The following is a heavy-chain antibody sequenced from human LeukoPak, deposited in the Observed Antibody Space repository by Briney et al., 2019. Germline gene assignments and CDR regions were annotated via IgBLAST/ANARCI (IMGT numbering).Heavy chain of an antibody. CDR2: IYPGDSET. J-gene: IGHJ5*02. Sequence: GESLKISCKGSGYSFSSYWIGWVRQMPGKGLEWMAIIYPGDSETTYSPSFQGQVTISADKSISTAYLQWSSLKASDTAMYYCARSDIVATTGGWFDPWGQGTLVTVSS. CDR3: ARSDIVATTGGWFDP. CDR1: GYSFSSYW. V-gene: IGHV5-51*01. D-gene: IGHD5-12*01.